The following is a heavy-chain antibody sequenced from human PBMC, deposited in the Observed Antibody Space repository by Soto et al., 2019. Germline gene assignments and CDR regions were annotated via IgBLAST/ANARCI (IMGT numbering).Heavy chain of an antibody. V-gene: IGHV3-33*01. CDR1: GFTFSSYG. D-gene: IGHD3-22*01. Sequence: PSETLRLSCAASGFTFSSYGMHWVRQAPGKGLEWVAVIWYDGSNKYYADSVKGRFTISRDNSKNTLYLQMNSLRAEDTAVYYCASVPYYYDSSGYYPDVWGQGTTVTVSS. J-gene: IGHJ6*02. CDR2: IWYDGSNK. CDR3: ASVPYYYDSSGYYPDV.